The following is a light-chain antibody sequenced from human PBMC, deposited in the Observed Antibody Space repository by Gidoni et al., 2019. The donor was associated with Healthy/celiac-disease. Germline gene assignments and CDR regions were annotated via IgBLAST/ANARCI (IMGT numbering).Light chain of an antibody. Sequence: IVLTQSPATLSLSPGESTTLPCRASQRVTSYLAWYQQKPGQAPRLLIYDASNRSTGIPARLSGSGSGTDVTRTIISLEPEDFAVYYCQQRSNWPPGLTFXGXTKVEIK. CDR2: DAS. CDR1: QRVTSY. CDR3: QQRSNWPPGLT. V-gene: IGKV3-11*01. J-gene: IGKJ4*01.